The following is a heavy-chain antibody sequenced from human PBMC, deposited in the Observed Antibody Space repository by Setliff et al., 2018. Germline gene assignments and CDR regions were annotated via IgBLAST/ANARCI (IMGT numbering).Heavy chain of an antibody. J-gene: IGHJ4*02. CDR3: ARGRIAAALYYFDY. D-gene: IGHD6-13*01. V-gene: IGHV4-34*01. CDR1: GGSFSGYY. CDR2: INHSGST. Sequence: SETLSLTCAVYGGSFSGYYWSWIRQPPGKGLEWIGEINHSGSTNYNPSLKSRVTISVDTSKNQFSLKLSSVTATDTAVYYCARGRIAAALYYFDYWGQGTLVTVSS.